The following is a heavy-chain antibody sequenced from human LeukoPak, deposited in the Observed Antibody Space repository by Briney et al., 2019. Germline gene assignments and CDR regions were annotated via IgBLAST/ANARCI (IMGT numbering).Heavy chain of an antibody. J-gene: IGHJ4*02. CDR1: GGSISSSSYY. CDR2: IYYSGST. CDR3: ARGTILLDC. Sequence: PSETLSLTCTVSGGSISSSSYYWGWIRQPPGKGLEWIGSIYYSGSTYYNPSLKSRVTISVDTSKNQFSLKLSSVTAADTAVYYCARGTILLDCWGQGTLVTVSS. D-gene: IGHD4/OR15-4a*01. V-gene: IGHV4-39*07.